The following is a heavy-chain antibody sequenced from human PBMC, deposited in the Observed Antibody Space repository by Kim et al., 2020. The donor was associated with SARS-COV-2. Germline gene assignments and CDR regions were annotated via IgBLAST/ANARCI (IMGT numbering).Heavy chain of an antibody. J-gene: IGHJ4*02. D-gene: IGHD3-3*01. CDR3: ARRITIFGVVITFDY. V-gene: IGHV4-4*02. Sequence: PSLKSRVTISVGKSKNLFTLKMRSVTAADTAVYYCARRITIFGVVITFDYWGQGTLVTVSS.